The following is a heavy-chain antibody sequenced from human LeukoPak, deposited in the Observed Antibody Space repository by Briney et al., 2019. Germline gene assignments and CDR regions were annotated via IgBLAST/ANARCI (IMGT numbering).Heavy chain of an antibody. V-gene: IGHV3-21*01. CDR1: GFTFSSYY. CDR2: ISRSTNYT. Sequence: GGSLRLSCAASGFTFSSYYMNWVRQAPGKGLEWVSSISRSTNYTYYADSVKGRFTISRDNAKNSLYLQMDSLTAEDTAVYYCTRVSYADGGYFDYWGQGTLVTVSS. J-gene: IGHJ4*02. D-gene: IGHD3-16*01. CDR3: TRVSYADGGYFDY.